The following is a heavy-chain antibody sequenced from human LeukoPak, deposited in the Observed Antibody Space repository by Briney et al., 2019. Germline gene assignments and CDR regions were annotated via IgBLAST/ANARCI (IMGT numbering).Heavy chain of an antibody. V-gene: IGHV3-23*01. CDR1: GFTLSSYT. Sequence: GGSLRLSCASSGFTLSSYTMSWVRQAPGKGLEWVSAMSGSGSGGGTYYADSVKGRFTISRDNSKNMVYLQMNSLRAEDTAVYYCAKDRSGSYAPRPKGLFDYWGQGTLVTVSS. D-gene: IGHD1-26*01. CDR2: MSGSGSGGGT. CDR3: AKDRSGSYAPRPKGLFDY. J-gene: IGHJ4*02.